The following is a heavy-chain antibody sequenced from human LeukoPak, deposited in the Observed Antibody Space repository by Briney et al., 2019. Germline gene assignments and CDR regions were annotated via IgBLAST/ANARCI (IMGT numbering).Heavy chain of an antibody. Sequence: GGSLRLSCAASGFTFSSYGMHWVRQAPGKGLEWVAVISCDGSNKYYADSVKGRFTISRDNSKNTLYLQMNSLRAEDTAVYYCAKDYQRVLDYWGQGTLVTVSS. V-gene: IGHV3-30*18. CDR2: ISCDGSNK. CDR3: AKDYQRVLDY. J-gene: IGHJ4*02. CDR1: GFTFSSYG.